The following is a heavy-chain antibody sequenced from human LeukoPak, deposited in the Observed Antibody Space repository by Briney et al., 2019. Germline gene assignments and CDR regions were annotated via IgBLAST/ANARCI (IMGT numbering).Heavy chain of an antibody. J-gene: IGHJ4*02. V-gene: IGHV1-69*13. CDR2: IIPLLNAS. D-gene: IGHD5-18*01. CDR1: GCSFMSYA. CDR3: ARGGGYTYAPFDY. Sequence: GAPVKVSCKASGCSFMSYAFSWVRQAPGQGLEWMGGIIPLLNASGYAQKFQDRVTIIADESTGTAYMELSSLRSDDTAVFYCARGGGYTYAPFDYWGQGTLVTVSS.